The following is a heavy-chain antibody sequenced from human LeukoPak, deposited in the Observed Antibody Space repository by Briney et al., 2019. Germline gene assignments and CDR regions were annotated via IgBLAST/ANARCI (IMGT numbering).Heavy chain of an antibody. V-gene: IGHV3-30*04. CDR3: ARDLTADILTGYYRNWFDP. J-gene: IGHJ5*02. Sequence: GRSLRLSCAASGFTFSSYAMHWVRQAPGKGLEWVAVISYDGSNKYYADSVKGRFTISRDNSKNTLYLQMNSLRAEGTAVYYCARDLTADILTGYYRNWFDPWGQGTLVTVSS. D-gene: IGHD3-9*01. CDR2: ISYDGSNK. CDR1: GFTFSSYA.